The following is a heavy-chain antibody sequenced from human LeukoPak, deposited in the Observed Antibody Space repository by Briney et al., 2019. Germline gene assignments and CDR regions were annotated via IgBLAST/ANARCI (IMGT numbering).Heavy chain of an antibody. CDR2: INHSGST. CDR3: ARHGGIRWFIRLVYFDY. V-gene: IGHV4-34*01. CDR1: GGSFSGYY. D-gene: IGHD2-8*02. J-gene: IGHJ4*02. Sequence: SETLSLTGAVYGGSFSGYYWSWIRQRPGKGLEWIGEINHSGSTNYNPPLKSRVTISVDTSKNQFSLKLSSVPAADTAVYYCARHGGIRWFIRLVYFDYWGQGTLVTVSS.